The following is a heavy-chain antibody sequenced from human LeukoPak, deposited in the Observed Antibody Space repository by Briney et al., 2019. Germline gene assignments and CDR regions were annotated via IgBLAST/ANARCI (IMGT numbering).Heavy chain of an antibody. D-gene: IGHD5-24*01. CDR1: GGSFSGYY. CDR3: ARTAQDGYNAFDY. Sequence: SETLSLTCAVYGGSFSGYYWSWIRQPPRKGLEWIGEINHSGSTNYNPSLKSRVTISVDTSKNQFSLKLSSVTAADTAVYYCARTAQDGYNAFDYWGQGTLVTVSS. CDR2: INHSGST. J-gene: IGHJ4*02. V-gene: IGHV4-34*01.